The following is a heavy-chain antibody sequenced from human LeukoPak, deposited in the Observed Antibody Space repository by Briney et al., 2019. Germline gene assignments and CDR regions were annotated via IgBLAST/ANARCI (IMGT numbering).Heavy chain of an antibody. D-gene: IGHD3-10*01. Sequence: GASVKVSCKTSGYTFTGYAITWVRQAPGQGLEWMGWVNVDNGDTNYAQKFQGRVTMTTDTSTNTAFLELRSLTSDDTAVYYCARDRFPGSGSYYNSFDYWGQGTLVTVSS. CDR1: GYTFTGYA. CDR2: VNVDNGDT. CDR3: ARDRFPGSGSYYNSFDY. J-gene: IGHJ4*02. V-gene: IGHV1-18*01.